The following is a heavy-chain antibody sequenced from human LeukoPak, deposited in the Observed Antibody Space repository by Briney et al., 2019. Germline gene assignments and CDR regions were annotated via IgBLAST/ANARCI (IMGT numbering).Heavy chain of an antibody. V-gene: IGHV3-64D*06. CDR1: GFTFSSYA. CDR2: ISSNGGST. D-gene: IGHD2-2*01. J-gene: IGHJ4*02. CDR3: VKGPYIVIIPAAQGYFDY. Sequence: GGSLRLSCSASGFTFSSYALHWVRQATGKGLEYVSAISSNGGSTYYADSVRGRFTISRDNSKNTLYLQMSSLRPEDTAIYYCVKGPYIVIIPAAQGYFDYWGQGTLVTVSS.